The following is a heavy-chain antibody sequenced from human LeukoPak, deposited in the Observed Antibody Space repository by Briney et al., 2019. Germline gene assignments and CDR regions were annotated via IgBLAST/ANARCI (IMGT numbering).Heavy chain of an antibody. CDR1: GGTFSSYA. CDR3: ARERRIQLWLQDY. D-gene: IGHD5-18*01. J-gene: IGHJ4*02. Sequence: GASVKVSCKASGGTFSSYAISWVRRAPGQGLEWMGRIIPILGIANYAQKFQGRVTITADKSTSTAYMELSSLRSEDTAVYYCARERRIQLWLQDYWGQGTLVTASS. CDR2: IIPILGIA. V-gene: IGHV1-69*04.